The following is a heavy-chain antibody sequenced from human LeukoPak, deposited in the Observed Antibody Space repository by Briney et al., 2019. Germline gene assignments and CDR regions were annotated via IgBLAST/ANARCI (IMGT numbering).Heavy chain of an antibody. J-gene: IGHJ5*02. V-gene: IGHV1-3*01. D-gene: IGHD2-2*01. CDR3: ARGAIVVVPAAMHWFDP. CDR1: GYTFTSYA. CDR2: INAGNGNT. Sequence: ASVKVSCKASGYTFTSYAMHWVRQAPGQRLEWMGWINAGNGNTKYSQKFQGRVTITRDTSASTAYMELSSLRSEDTAVYYCARGAIVVVPAAMHWFDPRGQGTLVTVSS.